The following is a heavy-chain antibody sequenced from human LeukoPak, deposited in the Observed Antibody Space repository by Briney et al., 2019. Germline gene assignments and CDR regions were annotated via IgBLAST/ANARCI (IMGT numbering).Heavy chain of an antibody. V-gene: IGHV3-33*01. CDR2: IWYDGSNK. CDR1: GFTFSSYG. J-gene: IGHJ4*02. CDR3: ARDLLAAAGTLEVGY. D-gene: IGHD6-13*01. Sequence: GGSLSLSCAASGFTFSSYGMHWVRQAPGKGLEWVAVIWYDGSNKYYADSVKGRFTISRDNSKNTLYLQMNSLRAEDTAVYYCARDLLAAAGTLEVGYWGQGTLVTVSS.